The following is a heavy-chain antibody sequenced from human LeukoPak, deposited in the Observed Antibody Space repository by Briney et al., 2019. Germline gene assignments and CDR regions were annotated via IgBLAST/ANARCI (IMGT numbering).Heavy chain of an antibody. CDR2: IKQDGSEK. Sequence: GGSLRLSCAVSGFTFSSYWMSWVRQAPGKGLEWVANIKQDGSEKYYVDSVKGRFTISRDNAKNSLYLQMNSLRAEDTAVYYCARVCQWLVRCFDYWGQGTLVTVSS. J-gene: IGHJ4*02. CDR1: GFTFSSYW. CDR3: ARVCQWLVRCFDY. D-gene: IGHD6-19*01. V-gene: IGHV3-7*03.